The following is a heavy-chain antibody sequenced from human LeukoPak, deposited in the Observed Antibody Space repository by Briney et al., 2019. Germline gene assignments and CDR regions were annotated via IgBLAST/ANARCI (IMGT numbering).Heavy chain of an antibody. CDR3: ARESLFSPNWFDP. J-gene: IGHJ5*02. CDR2: IKQDESQK. CDR1: GFSISSFW. Sequence: GGSLRLSCAASGFSISSFWMIWVCQTPGKGLEWVASIKQDESQKFYVDSVKGRFTVSRDNANNLLYLQLNSLRAEDTAVYYCARESLFSPNWFDPWGQGTPVTVSS. D-gene: IGHD3-10*02. V-gene: IGHV3-7*01.